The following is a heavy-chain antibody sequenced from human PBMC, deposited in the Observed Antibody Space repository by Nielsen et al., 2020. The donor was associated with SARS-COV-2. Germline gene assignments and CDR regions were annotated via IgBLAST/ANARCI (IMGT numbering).Heavy chain of an antibody. CDR1: GFTFSSYG. Sequence: GESLKISCAASGFTFSSYGMSWVRQAPGKGLEWVANIKQDGSEKYYVDSVKGRFTISRDNAKNSLYLQMNSLRAEDTAVYYCAREGIAVAGGVDYWGQGTLVTVSS. CDR2: IKQDGSEK. CDR3: AREGIAVAGGVDY. V-gene: IGHV3-7*01. J-gene: IGHJ4*02. D-gene: IGHD6-19*01.